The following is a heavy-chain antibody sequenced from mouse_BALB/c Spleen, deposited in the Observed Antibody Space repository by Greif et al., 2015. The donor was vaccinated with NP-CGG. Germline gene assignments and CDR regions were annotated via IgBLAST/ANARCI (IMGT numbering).Heavy chain of an antibody. V-gene: IGHV6-6*02. J-gene: IGHJ3*01. Sequence: DVMLVESGGGLVQPGGSMKLSCVASGFTFSNYWMNWVRQSPEKGLEWVAEIRLKSNNYATHYAESVKGRFTISRDDSKSSVYLQMNNLRAEDTGIYYCTRRDDPAWFAYWGQGTLVTVSA. CDR2: IRLKSNNYAT. CDR3: TRRDDPAWFAY. CDR1: GFTFSNYW.